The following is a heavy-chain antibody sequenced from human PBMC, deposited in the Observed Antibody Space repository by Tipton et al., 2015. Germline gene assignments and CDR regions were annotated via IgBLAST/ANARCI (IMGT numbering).Heavy chain of an antibody. J-gene: IGHJ5*02. CDR3: ARHAYCVGGTCYVRLDTWFDP. Sequence: TLSLTCAVYGGSFSGFSWIWIRQPPGKGLEWIGEINHSGSTNYNPSLESRVTISLDTAKNQFSLKMRSVTSADTAVYYCARHAYCVGGTCYVRLDTWFDPWGQGTLVTVSS. D-gene: IGHD2-15*01. CDR1: GGSFSGFS. V-gene: IGHV4-34*01. CDR2: INHSGST.